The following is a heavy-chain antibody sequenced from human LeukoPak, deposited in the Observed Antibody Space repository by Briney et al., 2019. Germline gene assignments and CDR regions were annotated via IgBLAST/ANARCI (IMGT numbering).Heavy chain of an antibody. CDR1: GDSISSGNFH. Sequence: SQTLSITCTVSGDSISSGNFHWTWIRQPAGKGLEWIGRISPSGSTNHNPSLKSRVTISVDTSRNHFSLRLTSVTAADTAVYYCARPLCSAGRSCYSPNAFGIWGQGTMVTVSS. J-gene: IGHJ3*02. CDR3: ARPLCSAGRSCYSPNAFGI. CDR2: ISPSGST. V-gene: IGHV4-61*02. D-gene: IGHD2-15*01.